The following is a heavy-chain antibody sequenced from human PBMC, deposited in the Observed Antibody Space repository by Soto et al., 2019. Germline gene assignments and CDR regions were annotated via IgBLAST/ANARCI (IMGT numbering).Heavy chain of an antibody. V-gene: IGHV5-51*01. J-gene: IGHJ3*02. D-gene: IGHD5-18*01. Sequence: GESLKISCKGSGYSFTNYWIAWVRQMPGKGLEWMGIIYPGDSDTRYSPSFQGQVSISADKSISIAYLQWSRLEASDTAMFYCAISDRYTYDPGALDIWGQGTMVTVSS. CDR3: AISDRYTYDPGALDI. CDR2: IYPGDSDT. CDR1: GYSFTNYW.